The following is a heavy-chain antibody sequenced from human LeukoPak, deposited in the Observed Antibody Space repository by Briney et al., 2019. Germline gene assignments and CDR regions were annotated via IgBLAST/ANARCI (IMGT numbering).Heavy chain of an antibody. D-gene: IGHD1-26*01. CDR1: GFTFSSYA. J-gene: IGHJ4*02. V-gene: IGHV3-23*01. CDR3: AKDPGTAVGAPGYFDY. Sequence: GGSLRLSCAASGFTFSSYAMSWVRQAPGKGLEWVSAISGSGGSTYYADSVKGRFTISRDNSKNTLYLQMNSLRAKDTAVYYCAKDPGTAVGAPGYFDYWGQGTLVTVSS. CDR2: ISGSGGST.